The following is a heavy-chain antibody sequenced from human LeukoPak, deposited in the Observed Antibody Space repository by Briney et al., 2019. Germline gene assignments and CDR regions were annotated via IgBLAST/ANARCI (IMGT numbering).Heavy chain of an antibody. J-gene: IGHJ4*02. V-gene: IGHV3-7*01. D-gene: IGHD6-13*01. CDR2: IKQDGSEK. CDR3: ARGRTSIAAAGDLDY. Sequence: PGGSLRLSCAASGFTFSSYWMSWVRQAPGKGLEWVANIKQDGSEKYYVDSVKGRFTISRDNAKNSLYLQMNSLRAEDTAVYYCARGRTSIAAAGDLDYWGQGTLVTVSS. CDR1: GFTFSSYW.